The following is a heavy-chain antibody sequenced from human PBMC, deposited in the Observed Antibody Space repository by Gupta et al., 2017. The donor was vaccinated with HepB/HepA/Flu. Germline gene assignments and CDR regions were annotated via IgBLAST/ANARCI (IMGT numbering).Heavy chain of an antibody. CDR1: GYTFSNYA. V-gene: IGHV1-3*04. D-gene: IGHD2-21*01. CDR3: ARDLLSVYPYSFDY. CDR2: INTGNGST. J-gene: IGHJ4*02. Sequence: QVQLVQSGAEVKTPGASVKVSCKASGYTFSNYAMHWVRQAPGQRLEWMGWINTGNGSTKYSQKFQGRVTITRDTSASTAYMELSSLRSEDTAVYYCARDLLSVYPYSFDYWGQGTLVTVSS.